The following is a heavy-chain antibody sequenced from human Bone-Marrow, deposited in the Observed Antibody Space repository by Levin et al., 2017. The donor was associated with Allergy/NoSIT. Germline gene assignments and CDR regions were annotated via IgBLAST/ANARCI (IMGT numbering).Heavy chain of an antibody. D-gene: IGHD6-13*01. CDR3: ARDETFNSWHTGWFDP. CDR2: MFAGGAA. CDR1: GDSINNTNHY. J-gene: IGHJ5*02. Sequence: LSQTLSLPCTVSGDSINNTNHYWSWIRQPAGKGLEWIGRMFAGGAATYNRSLRSRVTISIDTSKNQFSLKLTSVTAADTAVYYCARDETFNSWHTGWFDPWGQGTLVTVSS. V-gene: IGHV4-61*02.